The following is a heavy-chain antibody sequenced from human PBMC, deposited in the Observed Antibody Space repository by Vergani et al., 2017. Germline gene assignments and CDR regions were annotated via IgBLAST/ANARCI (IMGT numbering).Heavy chain of an antibody. V-gene: IGHV3-33*08. J-gene: IGHJ4*02. D-gene: IGHD5-24*01. CDR2: KWYEGNNN. CDR3: ARETRETPSSLDC. CDR1: GGSLSGYY. Sequence: QVQLQQWGPGLLKPSETLSLTCAVYGGSLSGYYWSWIRLAPGKGLEWVSMKWYEGNNNYYADSVKGRFTISKDISKNTLYLQMNSLRGDDTAVYYCARETRETPSSLDCWGQGTLVTVSS.